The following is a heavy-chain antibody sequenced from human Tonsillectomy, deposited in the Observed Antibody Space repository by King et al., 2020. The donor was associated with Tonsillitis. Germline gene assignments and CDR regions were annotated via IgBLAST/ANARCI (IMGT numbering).Heavy chain of an antibody. CDR1: GFTFSSYS. V-gene: IGHV3-48*02. CDR3: ASPWSSGNYDPPLYYFDF. CDR2: ISTSSSTI. Sequence: VQLVESGGGLVQPGGSLRLSCAASGFTFSSYSMNWVRQAPGKGLEWVSYISTSSSTIYYAVSVKGRFTISRDNAKNSLFLQMNSLRDEDTAVYYCASPWSSGNYDPPLYYFDFWGQGTLVTVSS. J-gene: IGHJ4*02. D-gene: IGHD1-26*01.